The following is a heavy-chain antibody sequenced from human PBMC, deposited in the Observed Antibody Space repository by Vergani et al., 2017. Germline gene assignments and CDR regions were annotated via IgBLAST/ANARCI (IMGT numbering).Heavy chain of an antibody. Sequence: QVQLVQSGAEVKKPGASVKVSCKASEYTFTSYYMHWVRQAPGQGLEWMGIINPSGGSTSYAQKFQGRVTMTRDTSTSTVYMELSRLGSEHTAVYYCARDGGLYYYDSSGYYKGGHCMDVWGQGTTVTVSS. V-gene: IGHV1-46*01. CDR3: ARDGGLYYYDSSGYYKGGHCMDV. CDR2: INPSGGST. CDR1: EYTFTSYY. J-gene: IGHJ6*02. D-gene: IGHD3-22*01.